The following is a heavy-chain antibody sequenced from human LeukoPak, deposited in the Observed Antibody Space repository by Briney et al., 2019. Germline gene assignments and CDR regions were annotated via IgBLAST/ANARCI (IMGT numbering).Heavy chain of an antibody. Sequence: ASVKISCKASGYTFTGYYLHWVRQAPGQGLEWMGWIHPNSGDTNFAQRFQGRVTMTRDTSISTAYMELTSLRSDDTAVYYCARLATVPGWGQGTLVTVSS. D-gene: IGHD6-19*01. CDR1: GYTFTGYY. CDR2: IHPNSGDT. J-gene: IGHJ1*01. V-gene: IGHV1-2*02. CDR3: ARLATVPG.